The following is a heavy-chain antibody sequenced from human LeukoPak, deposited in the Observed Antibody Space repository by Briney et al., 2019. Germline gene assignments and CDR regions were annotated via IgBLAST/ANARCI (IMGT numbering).Heavy chain of an antibody. CDR2: ISGSASST. J-gene: IGHJ5*02. V-gene: IGHV3-23*01. CDR3: ARDHHTSAYYFDP. CDR1: GFTFSNYA. Sequence: PGGSLRLSCAASGFTFSNYAMSWVRQAPGKGLEWVSAISGSASSTYHADSVKGRFTISRDNSKNTLYLQMNSLRADDTAVYYCARDHHTSAYYFDPWGQGTLVTVSS. D-gene: IGHD1-26*01.